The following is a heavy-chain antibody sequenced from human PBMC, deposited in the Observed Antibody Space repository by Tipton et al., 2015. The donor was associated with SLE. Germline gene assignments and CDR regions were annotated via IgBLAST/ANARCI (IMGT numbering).Heavy chain of an antibody. CDR2: IYYTGST. CDR1: GASISNGYY. V-gene: IGHV4-61*01. Sequence: TLSLTCTVSGASISNGYYWGWIRQPPGKGLEWIGFIYYTGSTTYNPSLKSRVTIALDTSKKQISLRLSSVTAADTAIYYCARQAEYSSSSGFWFDPWGQGTLVTVSS. J-gene: IGHJ5*02. D-gene: IGHD6-6*01. CDR3: ARQAEYSSSSGFWFDP.